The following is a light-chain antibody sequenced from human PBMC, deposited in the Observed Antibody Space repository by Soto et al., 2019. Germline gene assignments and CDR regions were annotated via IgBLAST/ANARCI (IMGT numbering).Light chain of an antibody. Sequence: QSALTQPASVSGSPGQSITISCTGTGSDVGSYKFVSWYQQVPGRAPQLLIYDVSDRPAGISNRFSGSKLGNTASLTISGLQAEDAADYYCSSYTTSATLVFGTGTKLTVL. V-gene: IGLV2-14*01. CDR3: SSYTTSATLV. CDR1: GSDVGSYKF. CDR2: DVS. J-gene: IGLJ1*01.